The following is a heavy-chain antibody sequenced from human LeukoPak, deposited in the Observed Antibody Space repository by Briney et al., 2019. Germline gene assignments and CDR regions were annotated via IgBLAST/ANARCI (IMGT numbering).Heavy chain of an antibody. CDR3: ARELGIEGYWYFDL. J-gene: IGHJ2*01. Sequence: PGGSLRLSCAASGFTDRSYDMHWVRQVAGKGLEWVSAISTASNPHYAASVQGRFTIFRANAENSLYLQMNSLSAEDTAVYYCARELGIEGYWYFDLWGRGTLVTVSS. V-gene: IGHV3-13*05. CDR1: GFTDRSYD. CDR2: ISTASNP. D-gene: IGHD7-27*01.